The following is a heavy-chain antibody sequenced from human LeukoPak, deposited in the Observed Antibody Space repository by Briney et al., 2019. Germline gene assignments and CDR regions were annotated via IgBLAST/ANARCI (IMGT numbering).Heavy chain of an antibody. V-gene: IGHV4-39*01. D-gene: IGHD3-3*01. CDR2: IYYSGST. CDR3: ARLPPNFVEWTSYYYYMDV. J-gene: IGHJ6*03. CDR1: GGSISSSRYY. Sequence: SETLSLTCTVSGGSISSSRYYWGWIRQPPGKGLEGIGNIYYSGSTYYNPSLKSRVTISVDTSKNQFSLKLSSVTAADTAVYYCARLPPNFVEWTSYYYYMDVWGKGTTVTVSS.